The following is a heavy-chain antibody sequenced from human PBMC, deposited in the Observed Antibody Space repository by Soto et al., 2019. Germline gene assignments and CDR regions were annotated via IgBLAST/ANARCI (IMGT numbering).Heavy chain of an antibody. J-gene: IGHJ3*02. V-gene: IGHV4-59*08. Sequence: PLETLSLTWTVSGCSSSSYYWIWIRQPPGKGLEWIGYIYYSGSTNYNPSLKSRVTISVDTSKNQFSLKLSSVTAADTAVYYCARVYYDYIWGKDAFDIWGQGTMVTVSS. CDR1: GCSSSSYY. D-gene: IGHD3-16*01. CDR2: IYYSGST. CDR3: ARVYYDYIWGKDAFDI.